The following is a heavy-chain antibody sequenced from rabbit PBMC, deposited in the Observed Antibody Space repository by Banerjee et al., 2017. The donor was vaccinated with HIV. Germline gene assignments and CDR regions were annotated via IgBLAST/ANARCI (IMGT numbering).Heavy chain of an antibody. Sequence: QEQLEESGGGLVKPGGTLTLTCAASGIDFSSSYWICWVRQAPGKGLEWIACIVPGSSGGTYYASWVNGRFTISLDNAQNTVDLKMTSLTAADTATYFCARAYASASGYYSGYYFDLWGPGTLVTVS. CDR1: GIDFSSSYW. D-gene: IGHD1-1*01. J-gene: IGHJ4*01. CDR3: ARAYASASGYYSGYYFDL. CDR2: IVPGSSGGT. V-gene: IGHV1S45*01.